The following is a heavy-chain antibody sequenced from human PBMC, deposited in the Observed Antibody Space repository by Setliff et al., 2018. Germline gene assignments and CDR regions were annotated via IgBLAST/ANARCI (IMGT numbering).Heavy chain of an antibody. V-gene: IGHV4-61*02. CDR3: ARDITLTTIREGGMDV. CDR2: IYASGST. CDR1: GGSISSGSHY. J-gene: IGHJ6*03. D-gene: IGHD3-10*01. Sequence: SETLSLTCTVSGGSISSGSHYWSWIRQPAGKGLEWIGRIYASGSTNYNPSLKSRVTISVDMSKNQFSLKLSSVTAEDTAVYYCARDITLTTIREGGMDVWGKGTTVTVSS.